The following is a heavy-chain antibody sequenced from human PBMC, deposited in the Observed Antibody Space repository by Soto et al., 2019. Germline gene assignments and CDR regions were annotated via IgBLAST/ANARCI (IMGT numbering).Heavy chain of an antibody. CDR1: GFTFSSYS. V-gene: IGHV3-21*01. J-gene: IGHJ6*03. CDR2: ISSSGSYI. CDR3: ARLKLGFWGVYPSPYRNL. Sequence: PGGSLRLSCAACGFTFSSYSMNWVRQAPGKGLEWVSSISSSGSYIYYADSVKGRFTISRDNAKNSLYLQMNSLRAEETAVYYMARLKLGFWGVYPSPYRNLGGKGTTFTVS. D-gene: IGHD3-3*01.